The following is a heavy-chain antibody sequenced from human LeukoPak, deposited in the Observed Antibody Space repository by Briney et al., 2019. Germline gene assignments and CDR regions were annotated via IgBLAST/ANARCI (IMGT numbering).Heavy chain of an antibody. D-gene: IGHD6-19*01. V-gene: IGHV3-66*01. J-gene: IGHJ6*02. Sequence: GGSLRLSCAASRFTFSSYCMNWVRQAPGKGLEWVSVIYSGSSTYYADSVKGRFTISRDNSKNTLFLQMNSLRAEATAVYYCARAKQRVVPLYYNCMDVWGQGTPVTVSS. CDR1: RFTFSSYC. CDR2: IYSGSST. CDR3: ARAKQRVVPLYYNCMDV.